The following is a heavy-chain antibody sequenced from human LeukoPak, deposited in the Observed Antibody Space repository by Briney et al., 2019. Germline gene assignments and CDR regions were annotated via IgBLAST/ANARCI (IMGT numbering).Heavy chain of an antibody. CDR1: GFTFSSYG. CDR2: ISYDGSNK. CDR3: AGGGGAARWGY. V-gene: IGHV3-30*03. J-gene: IGHJ4*02. D-gene: IGHD6-6*01. Sequence: GGSLRLSCAASGFTFSSYGMHWVRQAPGKGLEWVAVISYDGSNKYYADSVKGRFTISRDNSKNTLYLQMSSLRAEDTAVYYCAGGGGAARWGYWGQGTLVTVSS.